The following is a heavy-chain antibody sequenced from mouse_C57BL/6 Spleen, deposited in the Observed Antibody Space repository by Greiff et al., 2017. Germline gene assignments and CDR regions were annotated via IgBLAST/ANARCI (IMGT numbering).Heavy chain of an antibody. D-gene: IGHD1-1*01. CDR1: GFTFSSYA. Sequence: EVKVVESGEGLVKPGGSLKLSCAASGFTFSSYAMSWVRQTPEQRLEWVAYISSGGDYIYYADTVKGRFTISRDNARNTLYLQMSSLKSEDTAMYYCTRGYYGSSYYFDYWGQGTTLTVSS. CDR3: TRGYYGSSYYFDY. V-gene: IGHV5-9-1*02. CDR2: ISSGGDYI. J-gene: IGHJ2*01.